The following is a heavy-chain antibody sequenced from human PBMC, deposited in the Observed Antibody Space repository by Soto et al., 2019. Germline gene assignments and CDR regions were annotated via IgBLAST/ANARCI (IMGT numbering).Heavy chain of an antibody. CDR2: ISTSSSYT. D-gene: IGHD3-10*01. V-gene: IGHV3-11*03. CDR1: GFTFSDYY. CDR3: ARRRGGYFDY. Sequence: PGGSLRLSCAASGFTFSDYYMTWIRQAPGKGLEWLSYISTSSSYTNYADSVKGRFTISRDNAKNSLYLQMNSLRAEDTAVYYCARRRGGYFDYWGQGILVTVSS. J-gene: IGHJ4*02.